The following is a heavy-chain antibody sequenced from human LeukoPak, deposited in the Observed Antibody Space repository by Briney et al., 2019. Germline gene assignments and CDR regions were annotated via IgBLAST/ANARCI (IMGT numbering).Heavy chain of an antibody. V-gene: IGHV3-21*01. Sequence: GGSLRLSCAASGFTFSSYSMNWVRQAPGKGLEWVSSISSSSSYIYYADSVRGRFTISRDNAKNSLYLQMNSLRAEDTAVYYCAREGYYYYYMDVWGKGTTVTISS. CDR1: GFTFSSYS. J-gene: IGHJ6*03. CDR3: AREGYYYYYMDV. CDR2: ISSSSSYI.